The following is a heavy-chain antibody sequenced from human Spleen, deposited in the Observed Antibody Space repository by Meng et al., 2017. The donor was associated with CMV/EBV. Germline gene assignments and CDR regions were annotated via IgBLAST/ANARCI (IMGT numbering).Heavy chain of an antibody. Sequence: GESLKISCAASGFTFNNYAMSWVRQAPGKGLEWVSYISSSGSTIYYADSVKGRFTISRDNAKNSLCLQMNSLRAEDTAIYYCTRRSRYGDFWGQGTLVTVS. D-gene: IGHD4-17*01. CDR1: GFTFNNYA. V-gene: IGHV3-48*03. CDR2: ISSSGSTI. J-gene: IGHJ4*02. CDR3: TRRSRYGDF.